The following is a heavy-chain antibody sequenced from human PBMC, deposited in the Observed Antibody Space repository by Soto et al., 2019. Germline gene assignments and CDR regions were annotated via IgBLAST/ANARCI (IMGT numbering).Heavy chain of an antibody. CDR2: INANSGDT. CDR3: ARGGALDGTSPPSKH. J-gene: IGHJ4*02. Sequence: GASVKVSCKASGYTFSGHYMHWIRQAPGQGPEWLGWINANSGDTDRAPKFQDRLTMTRDTSISTAYMELSRLRSDDTAVYYCARGGALDGTSPPSKHWGQGTLVTVSS. CDR1: GYTFSGHY. D-gene: IGHD6-19*01. V-gene: IGHV1-2*02.